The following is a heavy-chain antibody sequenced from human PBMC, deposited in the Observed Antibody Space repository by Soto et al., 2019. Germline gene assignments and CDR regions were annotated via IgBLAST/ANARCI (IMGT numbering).Heavy chain of an antibody. Sequence: PGWSLRLSCVASGFTFSDYEMNWVRQAPGKGLEWVSYIDSSGSGIYYADSMKGRFTTFRDNAKNSLYLQMNSLRGEDTAVYYCAREELNCGGDCFVYWGQGTPVTVSS. CDR2: IDSSGSGI. V-gene: IGHV3-48*03. CDR1: GFTFSDYE. J-gene: IGHJ4*02. D-gene: IGHD2-21*01. CDR3: AREELNCGGDCFVY.